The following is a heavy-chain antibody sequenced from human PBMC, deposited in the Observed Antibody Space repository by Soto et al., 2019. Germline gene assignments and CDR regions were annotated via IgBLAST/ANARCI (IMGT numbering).Heavy chain of an antibody. CDR3: AREGAHYDFWSGYYGFDY. V-gene: IGHV4-4*07. J-gene: IGHJ4*01. CDR2: IYTSGST. CDR1: GGSISSYY. Sequence: SETLSLICTVSGGSISSYYWSWIRQPAGKGLEWIGRIYTSGSTNYNPSLKSRVTMSVDTSKNQFSLKLSSVTAADTAVYYCAREGAHYDFWSGYYGFDYWGHGTLVTVSS. D-gene: IGHD3-3*01.